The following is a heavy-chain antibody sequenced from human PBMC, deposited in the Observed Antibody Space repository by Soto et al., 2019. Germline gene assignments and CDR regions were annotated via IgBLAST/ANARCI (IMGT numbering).Heavy chain of an antibody. D-gene: IGHD2-8*01. CDR3: AKDLSAHNGAFDY. J-gene: IGHJ4*02. Sequence: GSLRLSCAASGFTFSSYAMSWVRQAPGKGLEWVSAISSSGGSAYYADSVKGRFTISRDNSKNTLYLQMNSLRAEDTAAYYCAKDLSAHNGAFDYWGQGTLVTVSS. CDR2: ISSSGGSA. V-gene: IGHV3-23*01. CDR1: GFTFSSYA.